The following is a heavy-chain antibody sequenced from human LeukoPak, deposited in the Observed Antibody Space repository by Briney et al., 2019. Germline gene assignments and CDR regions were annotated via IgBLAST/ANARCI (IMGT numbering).Heavy chain of an antibody. V-gene: IGHV3-73*01. D-gene: IGHD2-21*02. CDR3: ARVERLHGDNFDY. J-gene: IGHJ4*02. Sequence: PGGSLRLSCAASGFTFSDSGMHWVRQASGKGLEWVGHIRSKADSYATVYAASVKGRFTITRDDSENTAYLQMNSLKTEDTAVYYCARVERLHGDNFDYWGQGTLVTVSS. CDR2: IRSKADSYAT. CDR1: GFTFSDSG.